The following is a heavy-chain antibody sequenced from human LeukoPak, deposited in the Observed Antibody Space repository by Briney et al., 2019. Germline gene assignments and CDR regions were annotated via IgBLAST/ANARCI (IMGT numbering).Heavy chain of an antibody. D-gene: IGHD3-22*01. CDR1: GFNFSTYT. V-gene: IGHV3-21*05. J-gene: IGHJ4*02. Sequence: GGSLTLFCAASGFNFSTYTMNWVRQAPGKGLEWLSYITSSSNYIYYADSMKGRFTISRDNAKNSLYLQMDSLRAEDTAVYYCARASSGYGFYSNYWGQGTLVTVSS. CDR2: ITSSSNYI. CDR3: ARASSGYGFYSNY.